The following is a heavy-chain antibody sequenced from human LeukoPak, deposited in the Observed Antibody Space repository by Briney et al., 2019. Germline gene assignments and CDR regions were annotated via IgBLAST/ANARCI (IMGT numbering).Heavy chain of an antibody. J-gene: IGHJ4*02. CDR2: ISTYNGNT. CDR3: GRERDGDYLAY. V-gene: IGHV1-18*01. CDR1: GYPFTTYG. Sequence: GASVKVSCKASGYPFTTYGITWVRQAPGQGLEWMGWISTYNGNTIYAQKVQGRATMTTDTSTNTAYMELRSLRSDDTAVYYCGRERDGDYLAYWGQGTLVTVSS. D-gene: IGHD4-17*01.